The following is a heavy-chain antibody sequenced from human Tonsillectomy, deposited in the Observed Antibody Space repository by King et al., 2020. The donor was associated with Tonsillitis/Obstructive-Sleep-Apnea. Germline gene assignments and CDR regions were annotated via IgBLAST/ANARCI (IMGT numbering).Heavy chain of an antibody. V-gene: IGHV3-74*01. Sequence: VQLVESGGGLVQPGGSLRLSCAASGFTFSSYWMHWVRQVPGKGLVWVSRINSDGSSTSYTDSVKGRFTISRDNAKNTLYLQMNSLRAEDTAVYYCAGGQDGGLDYWGQGTLVTVSS. CDR2: INSDGSST. D-gene: IGHD5-24*01. CDR1: GFTFSSYW. J-gene: IGHJ4*02. CDR3: AGGQDGGLDY.